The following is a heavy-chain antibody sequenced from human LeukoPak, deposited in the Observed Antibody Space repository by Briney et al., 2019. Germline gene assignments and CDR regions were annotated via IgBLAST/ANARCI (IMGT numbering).Heavy chain of an antibody. CDR2: ISGSGGST. D-gene: IGHD3-3*01. CDR1: GFTFSNAW. V-gene: IGHV3-23*01. J-gene: IGHJ5*02. Sequence: GGSLRLSCAASGFTFSNAWMSWVRQAPGKGLEWVSAISGSGGSTYYADSVKGRFTISRDNSKNTLYLQMNSLRAEDTAVYYCAKDGDFWSGYYPNWFDPWGQGTLVTVSS. CDR3: AKDGDFWSGYYPNWFDP.